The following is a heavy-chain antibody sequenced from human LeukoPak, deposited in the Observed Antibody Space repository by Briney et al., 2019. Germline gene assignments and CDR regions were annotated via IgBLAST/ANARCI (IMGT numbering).Heavy chain of an antibody. CDR1: GYTFTSYA. Sequence: GASVKVSCKASGYTFTSYAMHWVRQAPGQGLEWMGRIIPILGIANYAQKFQGRVTITADKSTSTAYMELSSLRSEDTAVYYCARQYYDSSGYPLPFDYWGQGTLVTVSS. CDR3: ARQYYDSSGYPLPFDY. D-gene: IGHD3-22*01. CDR2: IIPILGIA. V-gene: IGHV1-69*04. J-gene: IGHJ4*02.